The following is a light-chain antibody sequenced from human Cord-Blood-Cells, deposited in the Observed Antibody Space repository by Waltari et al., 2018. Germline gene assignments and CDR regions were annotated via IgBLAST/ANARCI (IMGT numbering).Light chain of an antibody. Sequence: QLVLTQSPSASASLGASVKLTCTLSSGHSSYAIAWPQQQPEKGPRYLMKLNSDGSHSKGDGIPDRFSGSSSGAARYLTIASLQSEDEADYYCQTWGTNWVFGGGTKLTVL. J-gene: IGLJ3*02. CDR3: QTWGTNWV. CDR1: SGHSSYA. CDR2: LNSDGSH. V-gene: IGLV4-69*01.